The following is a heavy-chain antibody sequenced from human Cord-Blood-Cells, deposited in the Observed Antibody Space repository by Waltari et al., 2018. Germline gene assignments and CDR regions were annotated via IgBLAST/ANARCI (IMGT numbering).Heavy chain of an antibody. CDR1: GYPLTELS. CDR2: FDPEDVET. Sequence: QVQLVQSGAEVKKPGASVKVYCKVSGYPLTELSMTWVPQAPGKGLEWMGGFDPEDVETIYAQTFQGRVTMTEDTATDAAYMELSSVRSEETAVYYCATLFLRYSSSWVDYWGQGTLVTVSS. V-gene: IGHV1-24*01. CDR3: ATLFLRYSSSWVDY. D-gene: IGHD6-13*01. J-gene: IGHJ4*02.